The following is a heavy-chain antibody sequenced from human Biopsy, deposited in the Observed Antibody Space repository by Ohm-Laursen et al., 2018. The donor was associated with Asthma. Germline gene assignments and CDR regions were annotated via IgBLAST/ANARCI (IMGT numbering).Heavy chain of an antibody. CDR3: VRDGTDDAFDI. Sequence: SLRLSCAASGFSFSNFAIHWVRQAPGKGLEWVGVISKDASTQDYADSVKGRFTMARDNSKNTLDLQMNSLREEDTTVYYCVRDGTDDAFDIWGQGTVVSVSP. CDR1: GFSFSNFA. D-gene: IGHD1-1*01. J-gene: IGHJ3*02. CDR2: ISKDASTQ. V-gene: IGHV3-30*01.